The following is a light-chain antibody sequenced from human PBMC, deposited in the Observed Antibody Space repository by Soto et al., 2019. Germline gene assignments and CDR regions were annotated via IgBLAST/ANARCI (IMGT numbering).Light chain of an antibody. CDR1: SSDVGRYDY. V-gene: IGLV2-8*01. CDR2: GVT. CDR3: NSYAGSNIYV. Sequence: QSVLTQPPSASGSPGQSVTFSCTGTSSDVGRYDYVSWYQQHPGKAPKLLIYGVTKRPSGVPDRFSGSKSGNTASLTVSGLQAEDEAYYYCNSYAGSNIYVFGTGTKVTVL. J-gene: IGLJ1*01.